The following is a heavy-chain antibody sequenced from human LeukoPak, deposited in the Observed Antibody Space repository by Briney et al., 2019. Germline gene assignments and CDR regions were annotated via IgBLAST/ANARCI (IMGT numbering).Heavy chain of an antibody. Sequence: GASVNVSCKASGGTFSSYAISWVRQAPGQGLEWMGGIIPIFGTANYAQKFQGRVTITADESTSTAYMELSSLRSEDTAVYYCARSYKYSSSSDTYYYYYMDVWGKGTTVTVSS. CDR3: ARSYKYSSSSDTYYYYYMDV. J-gene: IGHJ6*03. CDR1: GGTFSSYA. CDR2: IIPIFGTA. V-gene: IGHV1-69*13. D-gene: IGHD6-6*01.